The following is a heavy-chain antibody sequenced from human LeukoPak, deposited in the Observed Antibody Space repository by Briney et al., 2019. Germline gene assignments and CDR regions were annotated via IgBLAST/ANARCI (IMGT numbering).Heavy chain of an antibody. CDR3: ARDAYGLGSYPDY. D-gene: IGHD3-10*01. Sequence: ASVKVSCKASGYTFTGYYMHWVRQAPGQGLEWMGWINPNSGGTTYAQKLQGRVTMTRDTSISTAFMELTRLRSDDTAVYYCARDAYGLGSYPDYWGQGTLVTVSS. J-gene: IGHJ4*02. CDR2: INPNSGGT. V-gene: IGHV1-2*02. CDR1: GYTFTGYY.